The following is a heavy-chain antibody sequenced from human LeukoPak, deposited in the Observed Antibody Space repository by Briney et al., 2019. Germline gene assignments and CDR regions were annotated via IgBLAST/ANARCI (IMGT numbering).Heavy chain of an antibody. V-gene: IGHV4-31*03. J-gene: IGHJ5*02. CDR1: GGSISSGGYY. D-gene: IGHD4-11*01. CDR2: IYYSGST. Sequence: PSETLSLTCTVSGGSISSGGYYWSWIRQHPGKGLEWIGYIYYSGSTYYNPSLKSRVTISVDTSKNQFSLKLSSVTAADTAVYYCARSRKTTVGPWFDPWGQGTLVTVSS. CDR3: ARSRKTTVGPWFDP.